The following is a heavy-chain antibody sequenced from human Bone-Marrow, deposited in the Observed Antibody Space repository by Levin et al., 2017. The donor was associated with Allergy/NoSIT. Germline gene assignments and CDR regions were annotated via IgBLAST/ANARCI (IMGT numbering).Heavy chain of an antibody. V-gene: IGHV5-51*01. CDR3: ARLGDGYNHDY. CDR1: GYSFTNYW. J-gene: IGHJ4*02. CDR2: IYPGDSDS. Sequence: VASVKVSCKGSGYSFTNYWIGWVRQMPGKGLEWMGIIYPGDSDSTYSPSFQGQVTISADKSISTAYLQWRSLKASDTAMYYCARLGDGYNHDYWGQGTLVTVSS. D-gene: IGHD5-24*01.